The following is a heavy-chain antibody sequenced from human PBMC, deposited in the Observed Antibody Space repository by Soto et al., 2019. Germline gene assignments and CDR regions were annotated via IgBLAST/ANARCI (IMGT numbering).Heavy chain of an antibody. J-gene: IGHJ4*02. Sequence: VGSLRLSCAASGFTFSSYAMSWVRQAPGKGLEWVSAISGSGGSTYYADSVKGRFTISRNNSKNTLYLQMNSLRAEDAAVYYCAKDPMTTVTSFDYWGQGTLVTVSS. V-gene: IGHV3-23*01. CDR2: ISGSGGST. D-gene: IGHD4-17*01. CDR3: AKDPMTTVTSFDY. CDR1: GFTFSSYA.